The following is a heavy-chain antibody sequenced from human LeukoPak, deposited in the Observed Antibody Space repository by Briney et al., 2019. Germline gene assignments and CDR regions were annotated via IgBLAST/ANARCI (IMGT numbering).Heavy chain of an antibody. V-gene: IGHV4-39*07. CDR2: IYYSGST. CDR3: ARGLYGDYVFDY. Sequence: GSLRLSCAASGFTFSSYWMSWVRQPPGKGLEWIGSIYYSGSTYYNPSLTSRVTISVDTCKNQFSLKLSSVTAADTAVYYCARGLYGDYVFDYWGQGTLVTVSS. CDR1: GFTFSSYW. D-gene: IGHD4-17*01. J-gene: IGHJ4*02.